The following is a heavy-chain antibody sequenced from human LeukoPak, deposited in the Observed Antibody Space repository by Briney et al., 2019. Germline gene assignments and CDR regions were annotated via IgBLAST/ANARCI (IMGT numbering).Heavy chain of an antibody. CDR1: GGSLSGYY. Sequence: SETLSLTCAVYGGSLSGYYWSWIRQPPGKGLEWFGEIHHSGSTNYNASLKSRVTISVDTSKNQFSLKLSSVTAADTAVYYCARSGRYFETQWGQGTLVTVSS. V-gene: IGHV4-34*01. D-gene: IGHD3-9*01. CDR2: IHHSGST. J-gene: IGHJ4*02. CDR3: ARSGRYFETQ.